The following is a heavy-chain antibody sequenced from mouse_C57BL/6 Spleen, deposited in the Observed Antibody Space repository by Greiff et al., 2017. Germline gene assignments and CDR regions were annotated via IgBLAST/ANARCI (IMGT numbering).Heavy chain of an antibody. V-gene: IGHV7-3*01. CDR2: IRNKANGYTT. CDR1: GFTFTDYY. CDR3: ARYVSLGYFDV. Sequence: EVQLQESGGGLVQPGGSLSLSCAASGFTFTDYYMSWVRQPPGKALEWLGFIRNKANGYTTEYSASVKGRFTISRDNSQSILYLQMNALRAEDSATYYCARYVSLGYFDVWGTGTTVTVSA. J-gene: IGHJ1*03.